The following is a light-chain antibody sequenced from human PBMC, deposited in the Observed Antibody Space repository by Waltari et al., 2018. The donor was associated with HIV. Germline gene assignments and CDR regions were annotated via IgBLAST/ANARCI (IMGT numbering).Light chain of an antibody. CDR2: KNN. J-gene: IGLJ3*02. Sequence: QSVLPPPPSASGTPGQRVTTSCFVGDSNIGTNYVNWYQQLPGTAPKLLIYKNNQRPSGVTDRFSGSKSGTSASLAISGLRSEDEAEYYCAAWDDSLSGWAFGGGTKLTVL. CDR1: DSNIGTNY. V-gene: IGLV1-47*01. CDR3: AAWDDSLSGWA.